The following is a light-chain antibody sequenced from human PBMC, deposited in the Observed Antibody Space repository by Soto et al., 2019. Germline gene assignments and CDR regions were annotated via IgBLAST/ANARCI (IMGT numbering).Light chain of an antibody. CDR2: AAS. CDR3: QQANTFPLT. CDR1: QGISSW. J-gene: IGKJ5*01. V-gene: IGKV1D-12*01. Sequence: DVQMTESPSSVSASVGDSITITCRASQGISSWLAWYKQTPGKAPKLLIYAASSLQSGVPSRFRGSGSGTHFTLTISSLQPEDFATYYCQQANTFPLTFGQGTRLEIK.